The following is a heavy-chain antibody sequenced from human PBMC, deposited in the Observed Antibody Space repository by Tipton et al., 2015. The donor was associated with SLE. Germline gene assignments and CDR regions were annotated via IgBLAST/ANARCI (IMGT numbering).Heavy chain of an antibody. Sequence: TLSLTCTVSGGSISSGSYYWSWIRQPAGKGLEWIGRIYTSGSTNYNPSLKSRVTISVDTPKNQFSLKLSSVTAADTAVYYCARSFDAFDIWGQGTMVTVSS. CDR1: GGSISSGSYY. V-gene: IGHV4-61*02. CDR2: IYTSGST. J-gene: IGHJ3*02. CDR3: ARSFDAFDI.